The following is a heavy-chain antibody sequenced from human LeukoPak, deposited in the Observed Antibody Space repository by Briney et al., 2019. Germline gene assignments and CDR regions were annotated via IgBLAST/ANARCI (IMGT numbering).Heavy chain of an antibody. CDR2: IYSGGFT. Sequence: GGSLRLSCAASGFNIASNYMNWVRQAPGKGLEWVAIIYSGGFTYYRDSVKGRFTIYRDNSKNTVYLQMNSLRVEDTAVYYCAREGMGYFDSWGQGTLVTVSS. J-gene: IGHJ4*02. V-gene: IGHV3-66*01. CDR3: AREGMGYFDS. CDR1: GFNIASNY. D-gene: IGHD5-24*01.